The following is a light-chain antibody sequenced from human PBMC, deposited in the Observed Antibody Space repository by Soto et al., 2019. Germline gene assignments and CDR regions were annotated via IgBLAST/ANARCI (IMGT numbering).Light chain of an antibody. V-gene: IGKV2-24*01. CDR1: QSLVHSAGNTY. CDR2: KVS. CDR3: MQATHSPWA. J-gene: IGKJ1*01. Sequence: DIVMTQTPLSSPVTLGQPASISCRSSQSLVHSAGNTYLSWLQQRPGQPTRLLISKVSNRFSGVPDRFSGSGAGTDFTLKISRVEPEDVGVYYCMQATHSPWAFGQGTKVEIK.